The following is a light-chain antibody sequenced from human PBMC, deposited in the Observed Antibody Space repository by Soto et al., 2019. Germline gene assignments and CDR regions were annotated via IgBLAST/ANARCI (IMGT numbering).Light chain of an antibody. V-gene: IGKV3-20*01. CDR2: AAS. J-gene: IGKJ1*01. CDR1: QSISSNY. Sequence: EIVLTQSPGTLSLSPGERATLSCRASQSISSNYLAWCQQKPGQAPRLLIYAASSRATGIPDRFSGSGSGTDFTLTISRLEPEDFAVYYCRQYGNSPWTFGQGTKVEI. CDR3: RQYGNSPWT.